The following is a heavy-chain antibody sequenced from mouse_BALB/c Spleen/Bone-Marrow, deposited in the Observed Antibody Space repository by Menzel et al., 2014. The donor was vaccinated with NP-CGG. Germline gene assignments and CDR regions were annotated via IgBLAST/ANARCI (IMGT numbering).Heavy chain of an antibody. V-gene: IGHV1S135*01. CDR3: ARSYDGCHHAKSY. D-gene: IGHD2-3*01. CDR1: GYLFTSYY. CDR2: FDPFNGGT. Sequence: VHVKQSGPELMKPGASVKISCKASGYLFTSYYMHWVKQSHGESLEWIGYFDPFNGGTSYNQKFKGKATLTVDKSSSTAYMHLSSLTSEDSAVYFCARSYDGCHHAKSYRGQGTSVAVSS. J-gene: IGHJ4*01.